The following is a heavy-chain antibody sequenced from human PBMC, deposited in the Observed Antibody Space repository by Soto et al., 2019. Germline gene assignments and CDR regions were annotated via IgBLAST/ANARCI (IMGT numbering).Heavy chain of an antibody. CDR3: ATEYSSGWYPYNWFDP. J-gene: IGHJ5*02. CDR2: INPNSGGT. CDR1: GYTFTGYY. V-gene: IGHV1-2*02. Sequence: ASVKVSGKASGYTFTGYYMHWVRQAPGQGLEWMGWINPNSGGTNYAQKFQGRVTMTRDTSISTAYMELSRLRSDDTAVYYCATEYSSGWYPYNWFDPWGQGTLVTVSS. D-gene: IGHD6-19*01.